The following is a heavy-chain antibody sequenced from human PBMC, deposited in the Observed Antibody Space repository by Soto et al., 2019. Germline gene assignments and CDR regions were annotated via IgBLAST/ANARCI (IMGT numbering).Heavy chain of an antibody. CDR2: ISGSGGST. V-gene: IGHV3-23*01. CDR3: TKDSATGSAFDI. Sequence: GGSLRLSCAASGFTFSSYAMSWVRQAPGKGLEWVSAISGSGGSTYYADSVKGRFTISRDNSKNTLYLHMNSLRDEDTAVYYWTKDSATGSAFDIWGQGTMVTVSS. J-gene: IGHJ3*02. D-gene: IGHD1-26*01. CDR1: GFTFSSYA.